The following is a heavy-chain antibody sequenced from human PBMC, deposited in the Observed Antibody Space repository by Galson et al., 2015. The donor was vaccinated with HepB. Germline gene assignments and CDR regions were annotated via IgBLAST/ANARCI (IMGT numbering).Heavy chain of an antibody. Sequence: SLRLSCAASGFTFSSYWIHWVRPVPGKGPVWVSRISSDGGHKNYADSVQGRFTISRDNAKNTLSLQMNSLSADDTAVYYCARGSSDWYGIDYWGQGILVTVSS. CDR2: ISSDGGHK. V-gene: IGHV3-74*01. J-gene: IGHJ4*02. CDR1: GFTFSSYW. CDR3: ARGSSDWYGIDY. D-gene: IGHD6-19*01.